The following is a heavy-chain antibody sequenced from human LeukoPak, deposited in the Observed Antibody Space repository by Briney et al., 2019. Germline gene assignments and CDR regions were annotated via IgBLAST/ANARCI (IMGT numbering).Heavy chain of an antibody. Sequence: ASVKVSCKASGYTFTSYYLHWVRQAPGQGLEWMGIINPSGGNTNYAQKLQGRVTMTTDTSTSTAYMELRSLRSDDTAVYYCAREKDYCSSTSCLYYYDSSGYSYFDYWGQGTLVTVSS. CDR2: INPSGGNT. J-gene: IGHJ4*02. D-gene: IGHD3-22*01. CDR3: AREKDYCSSTSCLYYYDSSGYSYFDY. CDR1: GYTFTSYY. V-gene: IGHV1-46*01.